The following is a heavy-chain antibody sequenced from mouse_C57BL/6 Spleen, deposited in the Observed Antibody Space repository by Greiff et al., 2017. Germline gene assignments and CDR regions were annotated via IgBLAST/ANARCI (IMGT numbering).Heavy chain of an antibody. V-gene: IGHV1-52*01. CDR3: ARMYYSNYEAWFAD. Sequence: QVQLQQPGAELVRPGSSVKLSCKASGYTFTSSWMHWVKQRPIQGLEWIGNIDPSDSDTHYNQKFQDKATLTVDTSSSTAYMQLSSLTSEASAVYSCARMYYSNYEAWFADWGQGTLVTVSA. CDR2: IDPSDSDT. D-gene: IGHD2-5*01. J-gene: IGHJ3*01. CDR1: GYTFTSSW.